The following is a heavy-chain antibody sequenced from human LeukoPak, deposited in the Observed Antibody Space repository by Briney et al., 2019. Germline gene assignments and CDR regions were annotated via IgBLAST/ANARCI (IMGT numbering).Heavy chain of an antibody. Sequence: GGSLTLSCAASGFTFSSYAMSWVRQAPGKGLEWVSAISGSGGSTYYAGSVKGRFTISRDNSKNTLYLQMNSLRAEDTAVYYCAKDYSGWDFDYWGQGTVVTVSS. J-gene: IGHJ4*02. CDR3: AKDYSGWDFDY. V-gene: IGHV3-23*01. CDR1: GFTFSSYA. CDR2: ISGSGGST. D-gene: IGHD6-19*01.